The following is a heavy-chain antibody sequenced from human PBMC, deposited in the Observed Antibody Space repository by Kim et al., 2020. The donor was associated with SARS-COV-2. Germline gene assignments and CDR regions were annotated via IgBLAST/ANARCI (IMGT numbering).Heavy chain of an antibody. CDR3: VKKGAFYVDF. J-gene: IGHJ4*02. CDR2: GST. V-gene: IGHV4-34*03. Sequence: GSTNYNPTIKNRVTLSMDTSMNQFSLKLTSVTAPDTAVYYCVKKGAFYVDFWGQGTLVTVSS. D-gene: IGHD3-16*01.